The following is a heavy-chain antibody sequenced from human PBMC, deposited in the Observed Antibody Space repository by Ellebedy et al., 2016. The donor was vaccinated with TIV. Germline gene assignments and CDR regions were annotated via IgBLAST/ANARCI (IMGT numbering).Heavy chain of an antibody. CDR1: GYTFTSYD. D-gene: IGHD1-26*01. Sequence: ASVKVSXKASGYTFTSYDINWVRQATGQGLEWMGWMNPNSGNTGYAQKFQGRVTMTRNTSISTAYMELSSLRSEDTAVYYCARWGIVGARAYYYYGMDVWGQGTTVTVS. J-gene: IGHJ6*02. V-gene: IGHV1-8*01. CDR3: ARWGIVGARAYYYYGMDV. CDR2: MNPNSGNT.